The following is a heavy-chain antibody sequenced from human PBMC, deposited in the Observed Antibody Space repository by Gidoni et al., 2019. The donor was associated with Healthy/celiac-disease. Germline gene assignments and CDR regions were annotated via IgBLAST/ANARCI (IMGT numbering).Heavy chain of an antibody. J-gene: IGHJ4*02. CDR3: ARDDGKGWYYFDY. CDR1: GFTFSSYW. D-gene: IGHD2-15*01. Sequence: EVQLVESGGGLVQPGGSLSLSCAASGFTFSSYWMHWVRQAPGKGLVWVSRINSDGSSTSYADSVKGRFTISRDNAKNTLYLQMNSLRAEDTAVYYCARDDGKGWYYFDYWGQGTLVTVSS. V-gene: IGHV3-74*01. CDR2: INSDGSST.